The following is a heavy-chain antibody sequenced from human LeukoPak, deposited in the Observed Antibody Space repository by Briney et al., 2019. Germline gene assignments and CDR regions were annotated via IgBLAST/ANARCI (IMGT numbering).Heavy chain of an antibody. Sequence: SETLSLTCIVSGGSISSSTSYWGWIRQSPGKGLEWIGSIYYSGSTYYNPSLKSRVTISVDTSKNQFSLKLSSVTAADTALYYCARGVIAAGGNDFDYWGQGTLVTVSS. CDR3: ARGVIAAGGNDFDY. V-gene: IGHV4-39*07. CDR2: IYYSGST. CDR1: GGSISSSTSY. J-gene: IGHJ4*02. D-gene: IGHD6-13*01.